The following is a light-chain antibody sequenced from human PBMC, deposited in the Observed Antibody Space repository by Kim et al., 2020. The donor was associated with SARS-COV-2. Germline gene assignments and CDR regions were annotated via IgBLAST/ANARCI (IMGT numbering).Light chain of an antibody. V-gene: IGKV3-20*01. CDR1: QSVSSSY. Sequence: EIVLTQSPATLSLSPGERAALSCRASQSVSSSYLAWYQQTPGQAPRLLIYGASSRATGIPDRFSGSGSGTDFTLTITRLEPDDFAVYYCQQYVTSPLTFGGGTKLEI. CDR2: GAS. J-gene: IGKJ4*01. CDR3: QQYVTSPLT.